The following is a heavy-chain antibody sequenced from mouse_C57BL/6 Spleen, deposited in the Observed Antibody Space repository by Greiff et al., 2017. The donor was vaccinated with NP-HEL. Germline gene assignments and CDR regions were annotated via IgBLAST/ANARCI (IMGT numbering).Heavy chain of an antibody. CDR1: GYTFTDYY. J-gene: IGHJ4*01. CDR3: ARRTTVVGYAMDY. D-gene: IGHD1-1*01. Sequence: VHVKQSGPELVKPGASVKISCKASGYTFTDYYMNWVKQSHGKSLEWIGDINPNNGGTSYNQKFKGKATLTVDKSSSTAYMELRSLTSEDSAVYYCARRTTVVGYAMDYWGQGTSVTVSS. CDR2: INPNNGGT. V-gene: IGHV1-26*01.